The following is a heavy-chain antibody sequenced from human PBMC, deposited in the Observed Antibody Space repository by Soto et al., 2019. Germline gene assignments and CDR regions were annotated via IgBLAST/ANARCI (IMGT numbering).Heavy chain of an antibody. J-gene: IGHJ6*02. V-gene: IGHV4-34*01. CDR3: ARGGLAAAGKGYYYGMDV. CDR1: GGSFSGYY. D-gene: IGHD6-13*01. Sequence: SETLSLTCAVYGGSFSGYYWSWIRQPPGKGLEWIGEINHSGSTNYNPSLKSRVTISVDTSKNQFSLKLSSVTAADTAVYYCARGGLAAAGKGYYYGMDVWGQGTTVTVSS. CDR2: INHSGST.